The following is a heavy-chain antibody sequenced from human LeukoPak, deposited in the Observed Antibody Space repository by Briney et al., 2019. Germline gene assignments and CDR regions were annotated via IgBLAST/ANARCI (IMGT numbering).Heavy chain of an antibody. CDR2: IYYSGST. CDR3: ARDTNDGAFDY. D-gene: IGHD2-8*01. J-gene: IGHJ4*02. V-gene: IGHV4-59*01. CDR1: GASIGSYY. Sequence: SETLSLTCSVSGASIGSYYWSWIRQPPGKGLEWIGYIYYSGSTNYNPSLKSRVTISVDTSKNQFSLKLSSVTAADTAVYYCARDTNDGAFDYWGQGTLVTVSS.